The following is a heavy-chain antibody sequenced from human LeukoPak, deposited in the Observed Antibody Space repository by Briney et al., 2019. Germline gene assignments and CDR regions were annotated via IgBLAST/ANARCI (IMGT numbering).Heavy chain of an antibody. J-gene: IGHJ6*02. V-gene: IGHV3-74*01. CDR1: GFTFSSYW. CDR3: ASDRVFYGLDV. CDR2: IKSDGSET. Sequence: GGSLRLSCAASGFTFSSYWMHSVRHAPGKGLMWVSRIKSDGSETSYADSVNGRFTISRDNARNTLYRQMNSLRPEDTAIYYCASDRVFYGLDVWGQGTTVTVSS.